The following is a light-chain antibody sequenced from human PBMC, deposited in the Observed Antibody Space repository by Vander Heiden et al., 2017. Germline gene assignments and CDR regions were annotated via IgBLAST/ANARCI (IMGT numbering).Light chain of an antibody. CDR2: GAS. V-gene: IGKV3-15*01. CDR3: QHYNNWPPIT. CDR1: QSVGSN. Sequence: EIVMTQSPNTLSVSPGERATLSCRASQSVGSNLAWYQQKPGQAPCLLIYGASTRATGIPARFSGSGYGTEFTLTISSLQSEDFAVYYCQHYNNWPPITFGGGTKVEIK. J-gene: IGKJ4*01.